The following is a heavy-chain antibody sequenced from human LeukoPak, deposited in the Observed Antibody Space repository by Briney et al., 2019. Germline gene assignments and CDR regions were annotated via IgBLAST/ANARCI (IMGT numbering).Heavy chain of an antibody. J-gene: IGHJ4*02. CDR3: AKDPARGQLGIFDY. CDR2: ISYDGSNK. Sequence: PGRSLRLSCAASGITFSNYGMHWVRQAPGKGLEWVAVISYDGSNKYYADSVRGRFTISRDNSRNTLYMQMNSLRVEDTAVYYCAKDPARGQLGIFDYWGQGVLVTVSS. CDR1: GITFSNYG. V-gene: IGHV3-30*18. D-gene: IGHD6-6*01.